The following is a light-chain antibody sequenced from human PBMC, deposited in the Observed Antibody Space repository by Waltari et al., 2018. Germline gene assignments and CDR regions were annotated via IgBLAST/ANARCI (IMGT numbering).Light chain of an antibody. Sequence: DIQMTQSPSTLSASVGDRVTLTCRASQGISAWLAWYQLRPGKAPKLLISDASILERGVPSRFSGSGSGTEFTLTINSLQPDDFATYYCHQYTNFPLTFGGGTTVEIK. CDR3: HQYTNFPLT. V-gene: IGKV1-5*01. J-gene: IGKJ4*01. CDR1: QGISAW. CDR2: DAS.